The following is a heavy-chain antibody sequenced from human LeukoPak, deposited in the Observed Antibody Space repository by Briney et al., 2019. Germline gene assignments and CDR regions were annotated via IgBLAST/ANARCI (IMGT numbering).Heavy chain of an antibody. CDR1: GFTFDDYT. D-gene: IGHD6-6*01. CDR3: GRDSPYSARGQPTDY. J-gene: IGHJ4*02. V-gene: IGHV3-43*01. Sequence: GGSLRLSCAASGFTFDDYTMHWVRQAPGKGLEWVSLISWDGGSTYYADSVKGRFTISRDNAKNSLYLQMNSLRAEDTAMYYCGRDSPYSARGQPTDYWGQGTLVTVSS. CDR2: ISWDGGST.